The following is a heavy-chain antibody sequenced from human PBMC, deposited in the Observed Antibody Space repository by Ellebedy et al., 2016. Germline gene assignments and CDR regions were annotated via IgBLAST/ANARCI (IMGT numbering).Heavy chain of an antibody. J-gene: IGHJ4*02. CDR1: GFTFDDYA. Sequence: SLKISCAASGFTFDDYAMHWVRQAPGKGLEWVSGISWNSGSIGYADSVKGRFTISRDNAKNTLYLQMNSLRAEDTAVYYCARVYDSSGYYSWVPDYWGQGTLVTVSS. D-gene: IGHD3-22*01. V-gene: IGHV3-9*01. CDR2: ISWNSGSI. CDR3: ARVYDSSGYYSWVPDY.